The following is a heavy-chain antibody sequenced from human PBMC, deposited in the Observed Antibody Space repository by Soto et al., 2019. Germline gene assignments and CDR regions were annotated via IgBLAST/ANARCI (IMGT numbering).Heavy chain of an antibody. Sequence: GGYLRLSCAASGVTVSSNYMSWVRQAPGKGLEWVSVIYSGGSTYYADSVKGRFTISRDNSKNTLYLQMNSLRAEDTAVYYCARSRIAAAGPDYWGQGTLVTVSS. V-gene: IGHV3-53*01. J-gene: IGHJ4*02. CDR2: IYSGGST. CDR1: GVTVSSNY. D-gene: IGHD6-13*01. CDR3: ARSRIAAAGPDY.